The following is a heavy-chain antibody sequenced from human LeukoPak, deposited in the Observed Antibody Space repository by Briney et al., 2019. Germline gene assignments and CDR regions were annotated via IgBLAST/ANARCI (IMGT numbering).Heavy chain of an antibody. J-gene: IGHJ2*01. V-gene: IGHV4-59*01. CDR2: IYYSGST. CDR1: GGSINSYY. CDR3: AKESNSSDNWYFDF. D-gene: IGHD2/OR15-2a*01. Sequence: SETLSLTCTVAGGSINSYYWSWIRQPPGKGLEWIGYIYYSGSTNYNPSLKSRVTISVDKSKNQFSLKLSSVTTADTAVYYCAKESNSSDNWYFDFWGRGTLVTVSS.